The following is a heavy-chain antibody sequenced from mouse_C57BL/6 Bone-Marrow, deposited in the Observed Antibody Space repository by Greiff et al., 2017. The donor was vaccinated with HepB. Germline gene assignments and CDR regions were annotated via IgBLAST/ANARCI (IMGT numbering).Heavy chain of an antibody. CDR3: ARKGIYYYGSSLFWYFDV. CDR2: IWSGGST. CDR1: GFSLTSYG. D-gene: IGHD1-1*01. Sequence: QVQLKQSGPGLVQPSQSLSITCTVSGFSLTSYGVHWVRRSPGKGLEWLGVIWSGGSTNYNAAFISRLSISKDKSKSQVFFKMNSLQADDTAIYYCARKGIYYYGSSLFWYFDVWGTGTTVTVSS. J-gene: IGHJ1*03. V-gene: IGHV2-2*01.